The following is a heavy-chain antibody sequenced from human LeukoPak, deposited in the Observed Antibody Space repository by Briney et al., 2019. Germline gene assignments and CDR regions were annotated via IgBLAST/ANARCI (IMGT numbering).Heavy chain of an antibody. V-gene: IGHV4-34*01. CDR2: INHSGST. CDR1: GGSFSGYY. Sequence: SETLSLTCAVYGGSFSGYYWSWIRQPPGKGLEWIGEINHSGSTNYNPSLKSRVTMSVDTSKNQFSLKLSSVTAADTAVYYCARDLPLTVLVWGDYYYYYYMDVWGKGTTVTVSS. D-gene: IGHD3-10*01. CDR3: ARDLPLTVLVWGDYYYYYYMDV. J-gene: IGHJ6*03.